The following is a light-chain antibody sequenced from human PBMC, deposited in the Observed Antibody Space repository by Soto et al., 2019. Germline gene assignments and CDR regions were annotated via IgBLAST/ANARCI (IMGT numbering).Light chain of an antibody. CDR3: SSYTSSNPYVV. V-gene: IGLV2-18*02. CDR1: SSDVGTYNR. J-gene: IGLJ2*01. CDR2: EVS. Sequence: QSALTQPPSVSGSPGQSVTISCTGTSSDVGTYNRVSWYQQPPGTAPKLMIYEVSNRPSGVPDRFSGSKSGNTASLTISGLQAEDEADYYCSSYTSSNPYVVFGGGTKVTVL.